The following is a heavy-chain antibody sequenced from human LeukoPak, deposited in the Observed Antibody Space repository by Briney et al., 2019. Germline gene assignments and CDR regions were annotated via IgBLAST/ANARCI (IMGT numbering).Heavy chain of an antibody. D-gene: IGHD3-22*01. J-gene: IGHJ4*02. CDR3: VVSGGDYYDSSGFKKGGDY. Sequence: SVKVSCKASGGTFSSYAISWVRQAPGQGLEWMGGIIPIFGTANYAQKFQGRVTITADESTSTAYMELSSLRSGDTAVYYCVVSGGDYYDSSGFKKGGDYWGQGTLVTVSS. CDR2: IIPIFGTA. V-gene: IGHV1-69*13. CDR1: GGTFSSYA.